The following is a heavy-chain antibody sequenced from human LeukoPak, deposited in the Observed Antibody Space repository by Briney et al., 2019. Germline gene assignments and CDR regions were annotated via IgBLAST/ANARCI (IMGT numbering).Heavy chain of an antibody. J-gene: IGHJ4*02. CDR1: GGSISSYY. CDR2: IHTSGST. CDR3: AGRAQTTGWSFDY. D-gene: IGHD6-19*01. V-gene: IGHV4-4*07. Sequence: PSETLSLTCIVSGGSISSYYWSWIRQPAGKGLEWIGQIHTSGSTNYNPSLKSRVAMSVDTSKNQSSLELSSVTAADTAVYYCAGRAQTTGWSFDYWGQGALVTVSS.